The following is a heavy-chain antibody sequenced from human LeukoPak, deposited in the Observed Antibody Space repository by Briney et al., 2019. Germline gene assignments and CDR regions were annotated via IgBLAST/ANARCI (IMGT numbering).Heavy chain of an antibody. CDR1: GGSISSYY. Sequence: SETLSLTCTVSGGSISSYYWSWIRQPPGKGLEWIGYIYYSGSTNYNPSLKSRVTISVDTSKNQFSLKRNSVTAADTAVYYCARDRRGYSYGIDYWGQGTLVTVSS. CDR2: IYYSGST. J-gene: IGHJ4*02. D-gene: IGHD5-18*01. V-gene: IGHV4-59*01. CDR3: ARDRRGYSYGIDY.